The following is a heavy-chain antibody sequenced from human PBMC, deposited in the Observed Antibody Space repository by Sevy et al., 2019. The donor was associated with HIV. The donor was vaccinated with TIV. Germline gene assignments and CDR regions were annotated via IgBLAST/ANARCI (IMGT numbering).Heavy chain of an antibody. J-gene: IGHJ4*02. CDR1: GFAFRTYA. V-gene: IGHV3-30-3*01. D-gene: IGHD3-9*01. Sequence: GGSLRLSCAASGFAFRTYAFHWVRQAPGRGLEWVVLISSNGDNAFYANSVRGRFTISRDNSMNTLYLELNNLTPDDTAVYYCVRGPEWELTSFLSHWGQGTLVTVSS. CDR2: ISSNGDNA. CDR3: VRGPEWELTSFLSH.